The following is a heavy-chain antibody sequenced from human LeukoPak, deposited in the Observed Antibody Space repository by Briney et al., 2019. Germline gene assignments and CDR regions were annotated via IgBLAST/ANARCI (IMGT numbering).Heavy chain of an antibody. CDR1: GSMYNYY. J-gene: IGHJ4*02. D-gene: IGHD5-24*01. V-gene: IGHV4-59*08. Sequence: SETLSLTCTVSGSMYNYYWSWIRQPPGKGLEWIGYIHYNGNTNCNPSLKSRVTMSLDTSKSQVSLKLNSVTAADTAVYYCAKGARPGWLQPSGYFDYWGQGTLVTVSS. CDR3: AKGARPGWLQPSGYFDY. CDR2: IHYNGNT.